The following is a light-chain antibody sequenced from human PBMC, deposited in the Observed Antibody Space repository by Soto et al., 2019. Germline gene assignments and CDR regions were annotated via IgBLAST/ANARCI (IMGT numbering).Light chain of an antibody. J-gene: IGLJ1*01. CDR3: SSYTSSSTYV. CDR2: DVS. V-gene: IGLV2-14*01. CDR1: SSDIGNYNY. Sequence: QSVLTQPASVSGSPGQSITISCTGTSSDIGNYNYVSWYQQHPGKAPKLMIYDVSNRPSGVSNRFSGSKSGITASLTISGLQAEDEADYYCSSYTSSSTYVFGTGIKVPVL.